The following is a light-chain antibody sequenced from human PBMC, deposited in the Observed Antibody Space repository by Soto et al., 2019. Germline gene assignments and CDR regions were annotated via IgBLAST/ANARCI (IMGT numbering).Light chain of an antibody. J-gene: IGKJ1*01. V-gene: IGKV1-5*01. Sequence: DLQMTQSPSTLSASVGDRVTITCRASQSISSWLAWYQQKPGKAPKLLIYDASSLESGVPSRFSGTGSGTEFTFSITSLQPEDFGTYYCQQCYMGWTFGQGTKVDIK. CDR2: DAS. CDR1: QSISSW. CDR3: QQCYMGWT.